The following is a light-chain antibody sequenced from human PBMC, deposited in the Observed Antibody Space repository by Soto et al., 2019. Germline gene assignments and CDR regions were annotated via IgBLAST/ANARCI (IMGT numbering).Light chain of an antibody. CDR1: QSVSGN. J-gene: IGKJ1*01. V-gene: IGKV3-15*01. Sequence: EIVMTQSPATLSVSPGERATLSCRASQSVSGNLAWYQQKPGQAPRLLIYGASTRSTGIPGRFRASGSGTEFTLAISSLQSEDFAVYYCQQYNNWPPWTFGQGTKVEIK. CDR2: GAS. CDR3: QQYNNWPPWT.